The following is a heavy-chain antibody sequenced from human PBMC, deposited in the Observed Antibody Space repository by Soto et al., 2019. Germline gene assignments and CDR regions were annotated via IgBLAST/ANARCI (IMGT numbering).Heavy chain of an antibody. CDR1: GYTFTSFY. CDR3: ASSPAFSSSWYGIPPDPSHGMDV. CDR2: INPSGGIT. V-gene: IGHV1-46*01. D-gene: IGHD6-13*01. J-gene: IGHJ6*02. Sequence: QMQLVQSGAEVKRPGASVRVSCKSSGYTFTSFYIHWVRQAPGQGLEWMGIINPSGGITNFAQRFQGRVTMTRDMSTNTKYMELSSLKSDDTAVYYCASSPAFSSSWYGIPPDPSHGMDVWGQWTTVTVS.